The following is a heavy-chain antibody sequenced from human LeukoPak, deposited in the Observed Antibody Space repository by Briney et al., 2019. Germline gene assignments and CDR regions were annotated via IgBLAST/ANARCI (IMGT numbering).Heavy chain of an antibody. CDR3: ARAMTRYSGYDLSPYYMDV. CDR2: IYSGGST. D-gene: IGHD5-12*01. V-gene: IGHV3-66*01. CDR1: GFTVSSNY. J-gene: IGHJ6*03. Sequence: GGSLRLSCAASGFTVSSNYMSWVRQAPGKGLEWVSVIYSGGSTYYADSVKGRFTISRDNSKNTLYLQMNSLRAEDTAVYYCARAMTRYSGYDLSPYYMDVWGKGTTVTISS.